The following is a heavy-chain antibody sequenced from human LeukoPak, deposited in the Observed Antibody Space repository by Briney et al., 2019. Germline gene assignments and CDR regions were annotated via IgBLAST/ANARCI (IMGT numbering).Heavy chain of an antibody. CDR1: GFIFRIYG. D-gene: IGHD3-10*01. CDR2: ISYEGDST. J-gene: IGHJ5*02. Sequence: PGGSLRLSCAASGFIFRIYGMHWVRQAPGKGLEWVALISYEGDSTYYADSVKGRFTISRDNSKDMLYLQMNSLRAEDTAVHYCARDRTGYYGSGSYYMGWFDPWGQGTLVTVSS. V-gene: IGHV3-30*03. CDR3: ARDRTGYYGSGSYYMGWFDP.